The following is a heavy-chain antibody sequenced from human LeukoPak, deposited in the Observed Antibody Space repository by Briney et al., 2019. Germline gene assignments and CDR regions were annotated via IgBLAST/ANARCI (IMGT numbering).Heavy chain of an antibody. J-gene: IGHJ6*03. CDR1: GFTFSTYW. D-gene: IGHD5-18*01. V-gene: IGHV3-7*01. Sequence: PGGSLRLSCAASGFTFSTYWMSWVRQAPGKGLEWVANIKQDGSEKYYVDSVRGRFTISRDNAKNSLYLQMNSLRAEDTAVYYCARDEVPVDTAMVTAYYYYMDVWGKGTTVTVSS. CDR3: ARDEVPVDTAMVTAYYYYMDV. CDR2: IKQDGSEK.